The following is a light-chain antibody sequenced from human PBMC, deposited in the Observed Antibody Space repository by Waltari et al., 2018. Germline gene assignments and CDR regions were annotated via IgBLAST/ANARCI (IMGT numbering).Light chain of an antibody. Sequence: DIQLPQSPSSLSASVGDSVTITCRASQNFRNDLNWYQHKPGKAPKLLIYTASTLQTGVPSRFSAIGSGSDFTLTINDLQPDDFATYYCQQTYRAPLIFGGGTKVEIE. CDR2: TAS. J-gene: IGKJ4*01. CDR1: QNFRND. V-gene: IGKV1-39*01. CDR3: QQTYRAPLI.